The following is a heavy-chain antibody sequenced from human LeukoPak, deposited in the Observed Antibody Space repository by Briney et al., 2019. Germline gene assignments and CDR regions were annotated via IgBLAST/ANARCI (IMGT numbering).Heavy chain of an antibody. Sequence: VASVKVSCKASGYTFANYGISWVRQAPGQGLEWMGWISACNGNTEYAQKFQGRVTMTRDTSTSTAYMELRSLRSDDTAVYYCARDQRDGSGRSRSNYYFDYWGQGTLVTVSS. CDR1: GYTFANYG. J-gene: IGHJ4*02. CDR2: ISACNGNT. CDR3: ARDQRDGSGRSRSNYYFDY. D-gene: IGHD1-26*01. V-gene: IGHV1-18*01.